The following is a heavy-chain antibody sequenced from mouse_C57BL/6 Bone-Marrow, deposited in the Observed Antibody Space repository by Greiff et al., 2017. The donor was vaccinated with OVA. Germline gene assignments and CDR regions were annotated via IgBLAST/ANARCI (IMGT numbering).Heavy chain of an antibody. CDR2: ISDGGSYT. J-gene: IGHJ1*03. D-gene: IGHD4-1*01. CDR1: GFTFSSYA. V-gene: IGHV5-4*01. CDR3: ARDDWDWYCDV. Sequence: EVKVVESGGGLVKPGGSLKLSCAASGFTFSSYAMSWVRQTPEKRLEWVATISDGGSYTYYPDNVKGRFTISRDNAKNNLYLQMSHLKSEDTAMYYCARDDWDWYCDVWGTGTTVTVSS.